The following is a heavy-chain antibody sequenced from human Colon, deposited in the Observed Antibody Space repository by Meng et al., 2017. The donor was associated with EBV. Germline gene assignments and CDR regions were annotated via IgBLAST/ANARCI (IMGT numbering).Heavy chain of an antibody. CDR1: GGSISGSGDY. Sequence: QRPQQESGPGLVRPSETLSRTCSVSGGSISGSGDYWGWLRQPAEKGLEWIGNIYYTGSTYYNPSLKSRVTISVDTSKNQFSLKVTSMTAADTAVYYCARDGPLLWGPGTLVTVSS. V-gene: IGHV4-39*07. CDR3: ARDGPLL. CDR2: IYYTGST. J-gene: IGHJ4*02.